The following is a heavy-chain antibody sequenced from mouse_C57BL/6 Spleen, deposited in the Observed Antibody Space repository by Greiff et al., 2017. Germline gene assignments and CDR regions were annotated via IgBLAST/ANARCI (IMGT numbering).Heavy chain of an antibody. CDR2: ISSGGDYI. Sequence: EVKLMESGEGLVKPGGSLKLSCAASGFTFSSYAMSWVRQTPEKRLEWVAYISSGGDYIYYADTVKGRFTISRDNARNTLYLQMSSLKSEDTAIYYCTRDRSGFAYWGQGTLVTVSA. CDR3: TRDRSGFAY. V-gene: IGHV5-9-1*02. J-gene: IGHJ3*01. D-gene: IGHD6-1*01. CDR1: GFTFSSYA.